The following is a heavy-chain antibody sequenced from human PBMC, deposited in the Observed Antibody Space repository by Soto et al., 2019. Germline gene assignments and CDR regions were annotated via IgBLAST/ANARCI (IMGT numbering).Heavy chain of an antibody. CDR2: IYQSGST. CDR3: ARAYYDFWTSYHYGMDV. J-gene: IGHJ6*02. CDR1: GVSISSDGYS. V-gene: IGHV4-30-2*01. D-gene: IGHD3-3*01. Sequence: QLQLQESGSGLVKPSQTLSLTCAVSGVSISSDGYSWSWIQQPPGKGLEWIGFIYQSGSTYYNPSLKSRGTMSVDRSKNQFSLKLTSVTAADTAVYYCARAYYDFWTSYHYGMDVWGQGTTVTVSS.